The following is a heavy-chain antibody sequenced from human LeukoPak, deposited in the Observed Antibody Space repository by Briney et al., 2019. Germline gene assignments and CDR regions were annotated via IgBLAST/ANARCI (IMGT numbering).Heavy chain of an antibody. CDR2: INHSGST. Sequence: SETLSLTCAVYGGSFSGYYWSWIRQPPGKGLEWIGEINHSGSTNYNPSLKSRVTISVDTSKNQFSLKLSSVTAADTAVYYCARDTALSDFDYWGQGTLVTVSS. CDR3: ARDTALSDFDY. CDR1: GGSFSGYY. V-gene: IGHV4-34*01. D-gene: IGHD4-17*01. J-gene: IGHJ4*02.